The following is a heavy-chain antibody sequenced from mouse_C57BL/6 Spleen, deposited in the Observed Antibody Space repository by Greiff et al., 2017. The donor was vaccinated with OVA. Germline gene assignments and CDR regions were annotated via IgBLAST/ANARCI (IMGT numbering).Heavy chain of an antibody. CDR1: GYTFTDYE. V-gene: IGHV1-15*01. J-gene: IGHJ2*01. D-gene: IGHD6-5*01. Sequence: VQLQQSGAELVRPGASVTLSCKASGYTFTDYEMHWVKQTPVHGLEWIGAIDPETGGTAYNQKFKGKAILTADKSSSTAYMELRSLTSEDSAVYYCTRSYPYFDYWGRGTTLTVSS. CDR2: IDPETGGT. CDR3: TRSYPYFDY.